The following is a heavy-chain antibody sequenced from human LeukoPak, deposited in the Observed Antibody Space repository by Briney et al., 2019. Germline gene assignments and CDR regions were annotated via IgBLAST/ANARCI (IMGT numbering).Heavy chain of an antibody. CDR2: ISSSSSTI. CDR1: GFTFSSYS. Sequence: GGSLRLSCAASGFTFSSYSMNWVRQAPGKGLEWVSYISSSSSTIYYADSVKGRFTISRDNSKKTLGLHMDSLRAEDTAVYYCAKERLGGNYGDYAVDYWGQGTMVTVSS. J-gene: IGHJ4*02. D-gene: IGHD4-17*01. CDR3: AKERLGGNYGDYAVDY. V-gene: IGHV3-48*01.